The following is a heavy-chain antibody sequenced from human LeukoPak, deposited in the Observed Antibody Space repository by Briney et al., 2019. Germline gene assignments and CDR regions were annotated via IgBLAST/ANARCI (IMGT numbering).Heavy chain of an antibody. D-gene: IGHD3-10*01. CDR2: MNPNSGNT. CDR3: AKGTNYYGSGRPAY. V-gene: IGHV1-8*03. Sequence: ATVKVSCKASGYTFATYDIIWVRQATGQGLEWMGWMNPNSGNTGYAQKFQGRVTFTRNTSISTAYMELSSLRSEDTAVYYCAKGTNYYGSGRPAYWGQGTLVTVSS. CDR1: GYTFATYD. J-gene: IGHJ4*02.